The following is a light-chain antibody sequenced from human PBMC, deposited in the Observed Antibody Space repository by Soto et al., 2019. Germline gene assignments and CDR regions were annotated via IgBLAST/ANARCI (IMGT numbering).Light chain of an antibody. Sequence: QSALTQPASVSGSPGQSITISCTGTSTDVGGYNFVSWYQQHPGKAPKLMIYDVSHRPSGVSNRFSGSKSGNTASLTISGLQAEDEADYYCSSYTSSGTLVFGGGTKVTVL. CDR3: SSYTSSGTLV. CDR1: STDVGGYNF. V-gene: IGLV2-14*01. J-gene: IGLJ3*02. CDR2: DVS.